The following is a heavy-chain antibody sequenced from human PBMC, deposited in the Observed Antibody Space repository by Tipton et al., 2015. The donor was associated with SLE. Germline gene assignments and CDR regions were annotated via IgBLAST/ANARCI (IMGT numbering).Heavy chain of an antibody. CDR3: ARENVAADGALDG. J-gene: IGHJ3*01. Sequence: TLSLTCTVSGASIKSGSYFWSWIRQPAGKGLGWIGRMLSSGDTNYKPSLKSRLTMSVDTSKNQFSLTVNAVTAADTAVYYCARENVAADGALDGWGRGTMVTVSS. V-gene: IGHV4-61*02. CDR2: MLSSGDT. CDR1: GASIKSGSYF. D-gene: IGHD6-13*01.